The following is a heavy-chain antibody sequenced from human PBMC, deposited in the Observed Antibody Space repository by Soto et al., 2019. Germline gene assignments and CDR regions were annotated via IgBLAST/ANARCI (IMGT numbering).Heavy chain of an antibody. CDR1: GGIFRSSFA. Sequence: QVQLVQSGAEVKKPGSSVKVSCKVSGGIFRSSFAISWLRQAPGQGLEWMGGIIPIIGTGKYAEKFQGRVIITADESTSTAYMEVTGMRSEHTAVYFCARYREAETTFYYAMHVWGQGTTVTVSS. CDR3: ARYREAETTFYYAMHV. V-gene: IGHV1-69*01. CDR2: IIPIIGTG. D-gene: IGHD1-7*01. J-gene: IGHJ6*02.